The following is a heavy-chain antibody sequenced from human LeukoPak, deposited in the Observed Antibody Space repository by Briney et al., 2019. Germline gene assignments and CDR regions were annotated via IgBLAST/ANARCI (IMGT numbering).Heavy chain of an antibody. V-gene: IGHV3-23*01. J-gene: IGHJ4*02. CDR1: GFTFGNYG. CDR3: ATGEGYSYGLLDY. CDR2: FTGRGGST. Sequence: GGTLRLSCAASGFTFGNYGMTWVRQAPGKGLEWVSTFTGRGGSTFYADSVKGRFTISRDNSKNTLYLQMNSLRAEDTAVYYCATGEGYSYGLLDYWGQGTLVTVSS. D-gene: IGHD5-18*01.